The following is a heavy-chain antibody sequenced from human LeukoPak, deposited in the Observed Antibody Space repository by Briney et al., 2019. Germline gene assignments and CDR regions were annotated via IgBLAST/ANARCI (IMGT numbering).Heavy chain of an antibody. CDR3: ATYSSLNRREFQY. J-gene: IGHJ1*01. Sequence: QPGGSLRLSCAASGFTFSSYWMNWVRQAPGKGLQWVANIKTDGSEKYYVDSVKGRFTISRDNAKNSLYLQMNSLRAEDTAVYYCATYSSLNRREFQYWGQGTLLTVSS. CDR2: IKTDGSEK. CDR1: GFTFSSYW. V-gene: IGHV3-7*01. D-gene: IGHD3-22*01.